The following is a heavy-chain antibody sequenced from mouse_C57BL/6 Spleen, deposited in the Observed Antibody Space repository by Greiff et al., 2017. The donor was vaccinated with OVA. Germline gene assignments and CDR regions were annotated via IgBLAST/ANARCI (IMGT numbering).Heavy chain of an antibody. V-gene: IGHV5-17*01. J-gene: IGHJ4*01. Sequence: EVKLMESGGGLVKPGGSLKLSCAASGFTFSDYGMHWVRQAPEKGLEWVAYISRGSSTIYYADTVKGRFTISRDNDKNTLFLQMTSLRSEDTAMYYGARTLERDAMDYWGQGTSVTVSS. CDR2: ISRGSSTI. CDR1: GFTFSDYG. CDR3: ARTLERDAMDY.